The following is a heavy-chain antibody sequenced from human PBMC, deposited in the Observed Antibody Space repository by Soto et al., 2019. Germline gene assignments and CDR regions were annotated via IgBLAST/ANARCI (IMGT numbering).Heavy chain of an antibody. CDR3: AKSPGGYYSFDI. V-gene: IGHV3-30*18. D-gene: IGHD3-3*01. J-gene: IGHJ3*02. CDR2: ISYDGSNK. Sequence: GGSLRLSCAASGFTFSSYGMHWVRQAPGKGLEWVAVISYDGSNKYYADYVKGRFTISRDNSKNKLYLQINRQRAEDTAVYYCAKSPGGYYSFDIWGQGTMVTVSS. CDR1: GFTFSSYG.